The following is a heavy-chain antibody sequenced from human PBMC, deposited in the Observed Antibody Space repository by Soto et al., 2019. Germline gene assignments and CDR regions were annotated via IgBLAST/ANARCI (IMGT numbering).Heavy chain of an antibody. V-gene: IGHV3-74*01. D-gene: IGHD3-3*01. Sequence: HHGGSLRLSCAASGFTFSSYLMHWVRQAPGKGLVWVSRINIDGSSTSYADSVKGRFTISRDNAKNTLYLQMNSLRAEDTAVYYCARGANYDFWSGYYPSGYGMDVWGQGTTVTVSS. CDR3: ARGANYDFWSGYYPSGYGMDV. CDR1: GFTFSSYL. CDR2: INIDGSST. J-gene: IGHJ6*02.